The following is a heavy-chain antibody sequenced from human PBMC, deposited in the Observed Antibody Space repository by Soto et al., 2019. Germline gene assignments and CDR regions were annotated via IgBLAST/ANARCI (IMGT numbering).Heavy chain of an antibody. CDR3: ARTLFSSVVVVAASYYFDY. D-gene: IGHD2-15*01. V-gene: IGHV4-34*01. Sequence: LSLTCAVYGGSFSGYYWSWIRQPPGKGLEWIGEINHSGSTNYNPSLKSRVTISVDTSKNQFSLKLSSVTAADTAVYYCARTLFSSVVVVAASYYFDYWGQGTLVTVSS. CDR2: INHSGST. CDR1: GGSFSGYY. J-gene: IGHJ4*02.